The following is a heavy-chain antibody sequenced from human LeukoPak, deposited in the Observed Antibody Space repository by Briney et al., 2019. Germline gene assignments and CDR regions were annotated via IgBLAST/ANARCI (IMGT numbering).Heavy chain of an antibody. Sequence: GGSLRLSCVASGFTFSNYYMSWVCQAPGKGLEWVASIKLDGSERLYVDSVKGRFTTSRDNAENSLFLQMRSLRAEDTAVYSCARVFSGGGTCYSYFDNWGQGTLVTVSS. CDR2: IKLDGSER. CDR3: ARVFSGGGTCYSYFDN. J-gene: IGHJ4*02. V-gene: IGHV3-7*01. CDR1: GFTFSNYY. D-gene: IGHD2-15*01.